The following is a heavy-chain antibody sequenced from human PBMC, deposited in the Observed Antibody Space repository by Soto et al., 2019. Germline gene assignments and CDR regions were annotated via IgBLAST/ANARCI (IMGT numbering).Heavy chain of an antibody. CDR1: GFTSSKNG. D-gene: IGHD6-13*01. V-gene: IGHV3-30*18. CDR2: ISYDGSNK. J-gene: IGHJ4*02. Sequence: QPGGSLRLSCVASGFTSSKNGMHWVRQAPDKGLEWVAVISYDGSNKSYADSVKGRFTISRDNSKNTLYLQMNSLRAEDTAMYYCAKDLGPCIAAAGPCVFDFWGQGTLVTVSS. CDR3: AKDLGPCIAAAGPCVFDF.